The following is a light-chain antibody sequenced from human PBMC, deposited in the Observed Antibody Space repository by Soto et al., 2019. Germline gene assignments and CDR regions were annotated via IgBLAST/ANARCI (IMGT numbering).Light chain of an antibody. V-gene: IGKV1-27*01. Sequence: DLQMTQSPSSLSASVGDRVTINCRASQDIRNYLAWYQQKPGKVPKLLIYTAYNLESGVTSRFSGSRSGTDFTLTISRLQPEECAVYYGQQYGSSPLTFGGGTKGDIK. CDR3: QQYGSSPLT. CDR1: QDIRNY. CDR2: TAY. J-gene: IGKJ4*01.